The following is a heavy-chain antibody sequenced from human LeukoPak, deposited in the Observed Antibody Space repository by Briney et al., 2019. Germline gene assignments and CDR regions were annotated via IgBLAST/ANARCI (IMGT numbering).Heavy chain of an antibody. CDR3: ARTSYYYYGMDA. CDR2: IYHSGST. Sequence: SETLSLTCAVSGGSISSGGYSWSWIRQPPGKGLEWIGYIYHSGSTYYNPSLKSRVTISVDRSKNQFSLKLSSVTAADTAVYYCARTSYYYYGMDAWGQGTTVTVSS. J-gene: IGHJ6*02. CDR1: GGSISSGGYS. V-gene: IGHV4-30-2*01.